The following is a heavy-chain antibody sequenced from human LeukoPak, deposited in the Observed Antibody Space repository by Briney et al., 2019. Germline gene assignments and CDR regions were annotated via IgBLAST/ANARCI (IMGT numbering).Heavy chain of an antibody. CDR2: INHSGST. Sequence: PSETLSLTCAVYGGSFSGYYWSWIRQPPGKGLEWIGEINHSGSTNYNPSLKSRVTISVDTSKNQFSLKLSSVTAADTAVYYCARGEAAGDWGQGTLVTVSS. D-gene: IGHD6-13*01. V-gene: IGHV4-34*01. J-gene: IGHJ4*02. CDR1: GGSFSGYY. CDR3: ARGEAAGD.